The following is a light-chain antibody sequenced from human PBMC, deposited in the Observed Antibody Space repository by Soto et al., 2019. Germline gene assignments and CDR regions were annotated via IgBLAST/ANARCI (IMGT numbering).Light chain of an antibody. V-gene: IGLV1-44*01. J-gene: IGLJ2*01. Sequence: QSVLTQPPSASGTPGQRVTISCSGSNSNIGSNPVHWYQQLPGTAPKLLIHNNNQRPSGVPARFSGSKSGTSASLAISGLXXXXXXXYYCAAWDDSLNGVLFGGGTQLTV. CDR1: NSNIGSNP. CDR2: NNN. CDR3: AAWDDSLNGVL.